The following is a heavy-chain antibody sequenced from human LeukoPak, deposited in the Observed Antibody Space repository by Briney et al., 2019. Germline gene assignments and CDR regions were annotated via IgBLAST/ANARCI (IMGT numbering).Heavy chain of an antibody. J-gene: IGHJ3*02. D-gene: IGHD3-9*01. V-gene: IGHV4-59*01. CDR1: GGSISSYY. CDR2: IYYSGST. CDR3: ASATFLTGYDAFDI. Sequence: KPSETLSLTCTVSGGSISSYYWSWIRQPPGKGLEWIGYIYYSGSTNYNPSLKSRVTISVDTSKNQFSLKLSSVTAADTAVYYCASATFLTGYDAFDIWGQGTMVTVSS.